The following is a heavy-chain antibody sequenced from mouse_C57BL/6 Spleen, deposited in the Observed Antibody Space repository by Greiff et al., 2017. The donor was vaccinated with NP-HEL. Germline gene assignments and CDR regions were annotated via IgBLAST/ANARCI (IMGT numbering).Heavy chain of an antibody. CDR1: GFNIKDYY. J-gene: IGHJ2*01. D-gene: IGHD4-1*01. V-gene: IGHV14-2*01. Sequence: EVQRVESGAELVKPGASVKLSCTASGFNIKDYYMHWVKQRTEQGLEWIGRIDPEDGETKYAPKFQGKATITADTSSNTAYLQLSSLTSEDTAVYYCATSLTGTDFDYWGQGTTLTVSS. CDR2: IDPEDGET. CDR3: ATSLTGTDFDY.